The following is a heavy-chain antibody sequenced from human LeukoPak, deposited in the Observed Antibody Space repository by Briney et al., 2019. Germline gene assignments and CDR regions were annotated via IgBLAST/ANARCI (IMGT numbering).Heavy chain of an antibody. CDR2: ISAYNDNT. Sequence: ASVKVSCKASGYMFSTYGISWVRQAPGQGLEWMGWISAYNDNTNFAQKFQGRVTMTTDTSTSTVYMELRILRSDDTAVYYCARNPLWGATVGYYFDYWGQGTQVTVSS. J-gene: IGHJ4*02. CDR3: ARNPLWGATVGYYFDY. D-gene: IGHD3-16*01. V-gene: IGHV1-18*01. CDR1: GYMFSTYG.